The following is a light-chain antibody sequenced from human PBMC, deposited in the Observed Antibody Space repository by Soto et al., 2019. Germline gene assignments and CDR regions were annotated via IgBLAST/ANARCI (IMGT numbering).Light chain of an antibody. CDR3: QSYDSSLSAVV. CDR1: SSKIGAGYD. CDR2: GNS. Sequence: QSVLTQPPSVSGAPGQRVTISCTGSSSKIGAGYDVHWYQQLPGTAPKVLIYGNSNRPSGVPDRFSGSKSGTSASLAITGLQPEDEADYYCQSYDSSLSAVVFGGGTKLTVL. J-gene: IGLJ2*01. V-gene: IGLV1-40*01.